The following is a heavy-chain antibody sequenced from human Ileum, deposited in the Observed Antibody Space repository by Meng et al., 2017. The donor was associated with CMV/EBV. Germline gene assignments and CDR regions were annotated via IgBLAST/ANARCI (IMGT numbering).Heavy chain of an antibody. CDR1: GGSISSYY. V-gene: IGHV4-59*01. D-gene: IGHD3-22*01. J-gene: IGHJ4*02. CDR3: ASNYYDSSGYWVVGDY. CDR2: IYYSGST. Sequence: GSLRLSCTVSGGSISSYYWSWIRQPPGKGLEWIGYIYYSGSTNYNPSLKSRVTISVDTSKNQFSLKLSSVTAADTAVYYCASNYYDSSGYWVVGDYWGQGTRVTVSS.